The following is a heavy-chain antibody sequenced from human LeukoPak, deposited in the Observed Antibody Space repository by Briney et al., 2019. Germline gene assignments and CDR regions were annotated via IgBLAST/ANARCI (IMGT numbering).Heavy chain of an antibody. V-gene: IGHV4-39*01. Sequence: PSETLSLTCTVSGGSISSSSYYWGWIRQPPGKGLEWIGSIYYSGSTYYNPSLESRVTISVDTSKNQFSLKLSSVTAADTAVYYCAIQYSSSWYYFQHWGQGTLVTVSS. D-gene: IGHD6-13*01. CDR1: GGSISSSSYY. CDR2: IYYSGST. J-gene: IGHJ1*01. CDR3: AIQYSSSWYYFQH.